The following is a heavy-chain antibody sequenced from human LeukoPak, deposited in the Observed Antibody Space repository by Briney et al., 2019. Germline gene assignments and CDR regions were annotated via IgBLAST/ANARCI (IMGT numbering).Heavy chain of an antibody. CDR1: EYTFTGYY. CDR2: INPNSGGT. J-gene: IGHJ6*03. D-gene: IGHD2-2*01. V-gene: IGHV1-2*06. CDR3: ARWDIVVVPAAMADCYYMDV. Sequence: ASVKVSCKASEYTFTGYYMHWVRQAPGQGLEWMGRINPNSGGTNYAQKFQGRVTMTRDTSISTAYMELSRLRSDDTAVYYCARWDIVVVPAAMADCYYMDVWGKGTTVTVSS.